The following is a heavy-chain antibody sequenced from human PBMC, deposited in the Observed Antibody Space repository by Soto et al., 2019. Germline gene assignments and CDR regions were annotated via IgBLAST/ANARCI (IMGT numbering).Heavy chain of an antibody. CDR2: ISSSSSYI. CDR1: GFTFSSYS. Sequence: EVQLVESGGGLVKPGGSLRLSCAASGFTFSSYSMNWVRQAPGKALECVSSISSSSSYIYYADSVKGRFTISRDNAKNSLDLQMYSLRAADTAVYYCARSKDIVVVVAADDAFDIWGQGKMVTVSS. D-gene: IGHD2-15*01. CDR3: ARSKDIVVVVAADDAFDI. V-gene: IGHV3-21*01. J-gene: IGHJ3*02.